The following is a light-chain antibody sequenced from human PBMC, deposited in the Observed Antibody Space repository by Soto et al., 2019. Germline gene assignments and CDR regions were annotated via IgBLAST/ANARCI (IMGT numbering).Light chain of an antibody. CDR2: EVS. CDR1: SSDVGGYKY. CDR3: SSYTSSSTSYV. J-gene: IGLJ1*01. Sequence: QSALTHPASVSGSPGQSITISCTGTSSDVGGYKYVSWYQQHPGKAPKLMIYEVSNRPSGVSNRFSGSKSGNTASLTISGLQAEDEADYYCSSYTSSSTSYVFGTGTKLTVL. V-gene: IGLV2-14*01.